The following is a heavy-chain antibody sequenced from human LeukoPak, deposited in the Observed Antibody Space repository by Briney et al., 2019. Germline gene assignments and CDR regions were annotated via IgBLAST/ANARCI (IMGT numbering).Heavy chain of an antibody. J-gene: IGHJ5*02. CDR3: ARGYSGSYYRFDP. CDR2: IYYSGST. D-gene: IGHD1-26*01. V-gene: IGHV4-59*01. Sequence: KASETLSLTCTVPGGSISSYYWSWIRQPPGKGLEWIGYIYYSGSTNYNPSLKSRVTISVDTSKNQFSLKLSSVTAADTAVYYCARGYSGSYYRFDPWGQGTLVTVSS. CDR1: GGSISSYY.